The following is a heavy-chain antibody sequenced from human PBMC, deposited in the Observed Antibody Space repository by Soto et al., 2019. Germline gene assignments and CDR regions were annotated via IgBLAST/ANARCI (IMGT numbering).Heavy chain of an antibody. J-gene: IGHJ4*02. V-gene: IGHV1-2*02. CDR2: INPNNGRT. CDR1: GYTFTDSF. Sequence: ASVKVSCKASGYTFTDSFIHWVRQAPGQGLEWMGWINPNNGRTTLAPKFQGRVTLIRDTSINTAYMDMSRLSSDDTAVYYCAREDADRGSFDFWGQGTLVTVSS. CDR3: AREDADRGSFDF.